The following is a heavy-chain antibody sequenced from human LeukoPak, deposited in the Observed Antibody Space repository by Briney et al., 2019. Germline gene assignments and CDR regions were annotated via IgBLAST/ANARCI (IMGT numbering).Heavy chain of an antibody. J-gene: IGHJ5*02. CDR2: ISGSGDGT. V-gene: IGHV3-23*01. CDR1: GFTLSNYA. D-gene: IGHD3/OR15-3a*01. Sequence: GGSLRLSRAASGFTLSNYAMSWVRQAPGKGLEWVSAISGSGDGTYYADSVKGRFIISRDNSKNTLYLQVNSLRAEDTAVYYCARFGSNSWTRYFDPWGQGTLVTVSS. CDR3: ARFGSNSWTRYFDP.